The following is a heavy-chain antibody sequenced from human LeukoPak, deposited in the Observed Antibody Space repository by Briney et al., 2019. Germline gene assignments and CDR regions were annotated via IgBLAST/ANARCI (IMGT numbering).Heavy chain of an antibody. CDR2: VFYNGNT. Sequence: SETLSLTCTVSGGSISSYYWSWLRQPPGKGLEWIGYVFYNGNTNYNPSLKGRVTMSLDMSKNHFSLKLTSVTAADTAVYHCARNGAYGSGSYYPIDLWGQGTLVTVSS. CDR3: ARNGAYGSGSYYPIDL. J-gene: IGHJ5*02. D-gene: IGHD3-10*01. V-gene: IGHV4-59*01. CDR1: GGSISSYY.